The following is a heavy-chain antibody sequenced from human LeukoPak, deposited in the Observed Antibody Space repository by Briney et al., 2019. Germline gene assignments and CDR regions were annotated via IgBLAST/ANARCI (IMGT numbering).Heavy chain of an antibody. V-gene: IGHV3-23*01. CDR1: GFSFNNYP. D-gene: IGHD6-19*01. CDR3: ANLYSSGCFD. CDR2: ISGSGGST. Sequence: GGSLRLSCAASGFSFNNYPMSWVRQAPGKGLEWVSAISGSGGSTYYADSVKGRFTISRDNSKNTLYLQMNSLRAEDTAVYYCANLYSSGCFDWGQGTLVTVSS. J-gene: IGHJ4*02.